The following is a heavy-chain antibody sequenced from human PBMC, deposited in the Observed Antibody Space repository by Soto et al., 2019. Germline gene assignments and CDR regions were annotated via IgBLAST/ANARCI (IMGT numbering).Heavy chain of an antibody. CDR2: IKQDGSEK. Sequence: EVQLVESGGGVVQPGGSLRLSCAASGFTFSSYLMNWVRQAPGKGLEWVANIKQDGSEKYYVDSVKGRFTISRDNSKNSLYLQMNSLRAEYTAVYYCARVGRSSGSVGYWGQGTLVTVSS. J-gene: IGHJ4*02. D-gene: IGHD6-19*01. CDR1: GFTFSSYL. CDR3: ARVGRSSGSVGY. V-gene: IGHV3-7*01.